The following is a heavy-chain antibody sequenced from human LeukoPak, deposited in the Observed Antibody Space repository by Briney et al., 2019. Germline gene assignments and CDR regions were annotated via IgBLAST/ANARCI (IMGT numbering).Heavy chain of an antibody. Sequence: GGSLRLSCAASGFTFSSYAMHWVRQAPGKGLEWVAVISYDGSNKYYADSVKGRFTISRDNSKNTLYLQMNSLRAEDTAVYYCARERGYSSSWYYYYYGMDVWGQGTTVTVSS. CDR3: ARERGYSSSWYYYYYGMDV. CDR2: ISYDGSNK. J-gene: IGHJ6*02. V-gene: IGHV3-30-3*01. CDR1: GFTFSSYA. D-gene: IGHD6-13*01.